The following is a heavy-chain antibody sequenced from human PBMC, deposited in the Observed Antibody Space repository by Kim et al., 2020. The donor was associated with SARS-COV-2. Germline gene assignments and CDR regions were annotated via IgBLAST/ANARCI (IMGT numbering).Heavy chain of an antibody. CDR1: GGTFSSYA. CDR2: IIPIFGTA. D-gene: IGHD3-3*01. J-gene: IGHJ4*02. CDR3: ARSGVLEVVIGLDY. V-gene: IGHV1-69*13. Sequence: SVKVSCKASGGTFSSYAISWVRQAPGQGLEWMGGIIPIFGTANYAQKFQGRVTITADESTSTAYMELSSLRSEDTAVYYCARSGVLEVVIGLDYWGQGTLVTVSS.